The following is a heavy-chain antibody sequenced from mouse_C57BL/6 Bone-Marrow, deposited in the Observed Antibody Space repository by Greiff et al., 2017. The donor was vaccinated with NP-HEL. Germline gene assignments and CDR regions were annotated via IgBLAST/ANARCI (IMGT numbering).Heavy chain of an antibody. Sequence: EVMLVESGGGLVKPGGSLKLSCAASGFTFSDYGMHWVRQAPEKGLEWVAYISSGSSTIYYADTVKGRFTISRDNAKNTLFLQMTSLRSEDTAMYDCARNDGDYVGAMDYGGQGTSVTVSS. J-gene: IGHJ4*01. CDR2: ISSGSSTI. D-gene: IGHD2-3*01. V-gene: IGHV5-17*01. CDR1: GFTFSDYG. CDR3: ARNDGDYVGAMDY.